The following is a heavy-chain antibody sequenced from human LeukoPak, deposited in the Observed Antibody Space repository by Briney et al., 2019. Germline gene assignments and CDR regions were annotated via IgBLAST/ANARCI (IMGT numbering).Heavy chain of an antibody. CDR3: ARSRFVAVAGRHAFDI. D-gene: IGHD6-19*01. Sequence: SETLSLTCAVYGGSFSGYYWSWVRQPPGKGLEGMGEINHSGSTNYNPSLKSRVTISVDTSKNQFSLKLSSVTAADTAVYYCARSRFVAVAGRHAFDIWGQGTMVTVSS. CDR2: INHSGST. J-gene: IGHJ3*02. V-gene: IGHV4-34*01. CDR1: GGSFSGYY.